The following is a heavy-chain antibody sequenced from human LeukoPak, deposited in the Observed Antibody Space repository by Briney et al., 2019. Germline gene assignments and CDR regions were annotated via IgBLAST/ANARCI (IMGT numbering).Heavy chain of an antibody. V-gene: IGHV3-7*01. CDR3: ARDSSAAGPEPDMDV. J-gene: IGHJ6*03. CDR2: IKQDGSEK. CDR1: GFTFSSYW. Sequence: GGSLRLSCAASGFTFSSYWMSWVRQAPGKGLEWVANIKQDGSEKYYVDSVKGRFTISRDNAKNSLYLQMNSLRAEDTAVYYCARDSSAAGPEPDMDVWGKGTTVTVSS. D-gene: IGHD6-13*01.